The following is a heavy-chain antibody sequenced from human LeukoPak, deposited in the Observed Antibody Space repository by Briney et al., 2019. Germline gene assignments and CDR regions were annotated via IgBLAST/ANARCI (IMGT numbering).Heavy chain of an antibody. CDR3: ARAAARGMRAFDY. CDR2: INTDGSST. Sequence: PGGSLRLSCAASGFTFSSYWMHWVRQAPGKGLVWVSRINTDGSSTSYADSVKGRFTISRDNAKNTLYLQMNNLRAEDTAVYYCARAAARGMRAFDYWGQGTLVTVSS. CDR1: GFTFSSYW. V-gene: IGHV3-74*01. D-gene: IGHD3-10*01. J-gene: IGHJ4*02.